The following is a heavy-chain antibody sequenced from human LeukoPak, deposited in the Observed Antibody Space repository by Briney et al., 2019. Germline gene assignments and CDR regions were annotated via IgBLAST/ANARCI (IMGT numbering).Heavy chain of an antibody. D-gene: IGHD1-26*01. CDR3: ARGGGSYYFDY. Sequence: ASVKVSCKASGYTFTGYYMHWVRQATGQGLEWMGWMNPNSGNTGYAQKFQGRVTMTRNTSISTAYMELSSLRSEDTAVYYCARGGGSYYFDYWGQGTLVTVSS. CDR1: GYTFTGYY. J-gene: IGHJ4*02. CDR2: MNPNSGNT. V-gene: IGHV1-8*02.